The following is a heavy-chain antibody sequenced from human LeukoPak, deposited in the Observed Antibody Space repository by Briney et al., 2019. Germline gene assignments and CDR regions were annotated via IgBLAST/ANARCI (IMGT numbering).Heavy chain of an antibody. Sequence: TSETLSLTCAVYGGSFSGYYWSWIRQPPGKGLEWIGEINHSGSTYYNPSLKSRVTISVDTSKNQFSLKLSSVTAADTAVYYCARQALYYDILTGYFDYWGQGTLVTVSS. CDR3: ARQALYYDILTGYFDY. V-gene: IGHV4-34*01. CDR1: GGSFSGYY. CDR2: INHSGST. J-gene: IGHJ4*02. D-gene: IGHD3-9*01.